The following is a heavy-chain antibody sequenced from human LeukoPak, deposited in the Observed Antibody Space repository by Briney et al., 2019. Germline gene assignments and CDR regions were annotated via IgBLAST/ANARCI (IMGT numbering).Heavy chain of an antibody. CDR1: GGSISNYY. CDR3: AIVMGRYDWFDP. D-gene: IGHD1-1*01. J-gene: IGHJ5*02. Sequence: SETLSLTCTVSGGSISNYYWSWIRQPPGKGLEWIGYIYYSGSTNYNPSLKSRVTMSVDTSKNQFSLKLSSVTAADTAVYYCAIVMGRYDWFDPWGQGTLVTVSS. CDR2: IYYSGST. V-gene: IGHV4-59*12.